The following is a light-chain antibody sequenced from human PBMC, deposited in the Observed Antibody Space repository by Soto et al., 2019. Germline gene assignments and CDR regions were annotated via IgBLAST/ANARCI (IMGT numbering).Light chain of an antibody. CDR2: VNSDGSH. J-gene: IGLJ3*02. V-gene: IGLV4-69*01. CDR3: QTWGTGIWV. Sequence: QLVLTQSPSASASLGASVKLTCTLTSAHSSNAIAWHQQQPEKGPRFLMKVNSDGSHNKGDGIPDRFSGSSSGAERYITISSLQSEDEADYYCQTWGTGIWVFGGGTKLTVL. CDR1: SAHSSNA.